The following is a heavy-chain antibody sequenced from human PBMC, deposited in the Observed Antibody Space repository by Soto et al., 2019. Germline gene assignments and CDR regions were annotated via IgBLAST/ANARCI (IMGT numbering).Heavy chain of an antibody. CDR2: FDPEDGET. CDR3: ATDSLHYYGMDV. V-gene: IGHV1-24*01. CDR1: GYTLTELS. J-gene: IGHJ6*02. Sequence: ASVKVSCKVSGYTLTELSMHWVRQAPGKGLEWMGGFDPEDGETIYAQKFQGRVTMTEDTSTDTAYMELSSLRSEDTAVYYCATDSLHYYGMDVWGQGTTVTVSS.